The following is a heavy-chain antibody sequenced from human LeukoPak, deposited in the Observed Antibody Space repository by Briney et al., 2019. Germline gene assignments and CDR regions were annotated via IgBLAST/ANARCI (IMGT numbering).Heavy chain of an antibody. V-gene: IGHV5-51*01. D-gene: IGHD3/OR15-3a*01. CDR2: IYPGDSET. CDR1: GYSFTSYW. CDR3: ARTLHPAADSVYYMDV. J-gene: IGHJ6*03. Sequence: GESLKISCKGSGYSFTSYWIGWVRQMPGKGLEWMGIIYPGDSETRYSPSFQGRVTISADKSISTTYLQWSSLRASDTALYYCARTLHPAADSVYYMDVWGKGTTVTISS.